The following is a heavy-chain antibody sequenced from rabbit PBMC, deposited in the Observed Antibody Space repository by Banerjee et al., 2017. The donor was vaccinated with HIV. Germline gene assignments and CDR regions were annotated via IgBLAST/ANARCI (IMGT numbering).Heavy chain of an antibody. Sequence: QSLEESGGDLVKPGASLTLTCTASGFSLIIYEMCWCRQAPGKGLEWIGCIYAGSSGSTWYASWAKGRFTISKTSSTTVTLQMTSLTAADTATYFCARGTYPDYGFDLWGQGTLVTVS. CDR2: IYAGSSGST. CDR3: ARGTYPDYGFDL. J-gene: IGHJ4*01. CDR1: GFSLIIYE. D-gene: IGHD7-1*01. V-gene: IGHV1S40*01.